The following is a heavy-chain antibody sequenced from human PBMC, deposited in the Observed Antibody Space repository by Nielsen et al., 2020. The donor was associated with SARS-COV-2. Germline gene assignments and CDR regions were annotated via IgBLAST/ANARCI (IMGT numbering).Heavy chain of an antibody. CDR3: AKGYSSSWSTFDY. D-gene: IGHD6-13*01. J-gene: IGHJ4*02. Sequence: GESLKISCAASGFTFHYYAMHWVRQAPGKGLEWVSLINWGAGSTYYADSVKGRFTISRDNRQNSLYLQMNSLRAEDTALYYCAKGYSSSWSTFDYWGRGTLVTVSS. CDR2: INWGAGST. V-gene: IGHV3-43D*03. CDR1: GFTFHYYA.